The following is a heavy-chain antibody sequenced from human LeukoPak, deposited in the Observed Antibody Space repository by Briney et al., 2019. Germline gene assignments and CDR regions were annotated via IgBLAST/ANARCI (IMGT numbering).Heavy chain of an antibody. CDR3: TRMTTGHVY. D-gene: IGHD4-17*01. V-gene: IGHV4-34*01. CDR2: INHSGYT. J-gene: IGHJ4*02. Sequence: SETLSLTCAVSGVSFNDYYWSWVRQTPGKGLEWIGEINHSGYTNDSPSLKSRVTLSIDTSRKQFSLNLRSVTVADTGIYYCTRMTTGHVYWGQGTLVTVSS. CDR1: GVSFNDYY.